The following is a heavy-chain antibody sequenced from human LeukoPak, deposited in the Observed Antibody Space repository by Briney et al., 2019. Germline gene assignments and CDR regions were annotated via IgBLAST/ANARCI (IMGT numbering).Heavy chain of an antibody. J-gene: IGHJ4*02. CDR1: GYIFTSYH. D-gene: IGHD6-13*01. CDR3: ARDIANSYGLDQQLVPGVAHY. Sequence: ASVTVSCKASGYIFTSYHMHWLRQAGGQRLAWMGIINPSGGRKSYAQKFQGGATMTSDTSTNTDYMALSSLRSDDTAVYYCARDIANSYGLDQQLVPGVAHYWGQGTLVTVSS. V-gene: IGHV1-46*01. CDR2: INPSGGRK.